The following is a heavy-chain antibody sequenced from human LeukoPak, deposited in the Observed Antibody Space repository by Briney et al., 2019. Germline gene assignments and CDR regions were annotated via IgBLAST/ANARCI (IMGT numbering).Heavy chain of an antibody. D-gene: IGHD1-26*01. J-gene: IGHJ6*03. V-gene: IGHV4-39*01. CDR2: IYYSGST. CDR3: ARHLKGWNLVGARDYYYYYMDV. CDR1: GGSISSSSYY. Sequence: PSETLSLTCTVSGGSISSSSYYWGWIRQPPGKGLEWIGSIYYSGSTYYNPSLKSRVTIFVDTSKNQFSLKLSSVTAADTAVYYCARHLKGWNLVGARDYYYYYMDVWGKGTTVTVSS.